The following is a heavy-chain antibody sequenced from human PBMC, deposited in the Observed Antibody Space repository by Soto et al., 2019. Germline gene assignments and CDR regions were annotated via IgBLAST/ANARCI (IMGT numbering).Heavy chain of an antibody. CDR3: ARDPNDSSAYYHHYYYGMDV. V-gene: IGHV1-3*01. Sequence: ASVKVSCKASGYTFTSYGIHWVRQAPGQRLEWTGWINAGNGNTKYSEKFQGRVTITRDTSASTAYLELSSLRSEDTAVYCCARDPNDSSAYYHHYYYGMDVWGQGTTVTVSS. J-gene: IGHJ6*02. CDR1: GYTFTSYG. D-gene: IGHD3-22*01. CDR2: INAGNGNT.